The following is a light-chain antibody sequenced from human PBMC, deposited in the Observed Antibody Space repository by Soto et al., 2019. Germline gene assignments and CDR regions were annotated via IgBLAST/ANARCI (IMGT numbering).Light chain of an antibody. J-gene: IGLJ3*02. Sequence: QAVVTQPPSASGSPGQSVTISCTGTSSDVGGYNYVSWYQHHPGKAPKLMIYEVSKRPSGVPDRFSGSKSGNTASLTVSGLQAEDEADYYCSSYAGSNNLWVFGGGTKLTVL. CDR2: EVS. CDR3: SSYAGSNNLWV. CDR1: SSDVGGYNY. V-gene: IGLV2-8*01.